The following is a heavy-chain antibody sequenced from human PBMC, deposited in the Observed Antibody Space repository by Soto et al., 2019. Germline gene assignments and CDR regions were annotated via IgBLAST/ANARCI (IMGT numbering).Heavy chain of an antibody. CDR1: GYTFTSYD. CDR2: MNPNTGNT. CDR3: ARGRIAVAPYDFDH. D-gene: IGHD6-19*01. J-gene: IGHJ4*02. V-gene: IGHV1-8*01. Sequence: QVQLVQSGAEVKKPGASVKVSCKASGYTFTSYDINWVRQATGQGLEWMGWMNPNTGNTGYAQKFQGRVTMTRNTSISTAYMELSSLRSDDTAVYYCARGRIAVAPYDFDHWGQGTLVTVSS.